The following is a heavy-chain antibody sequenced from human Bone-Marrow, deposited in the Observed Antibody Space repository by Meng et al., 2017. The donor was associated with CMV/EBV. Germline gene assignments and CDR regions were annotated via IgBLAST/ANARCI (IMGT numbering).Heavy chain of an antibody. CDR3: ARGQMYYDFWSGTQNWFDP. J-gene: IGHJ5*02. CDR2: ISSSGSTI. CDR1: GFTFSSYA. D-gene: IGHD3-3*01. V-gene: IGHV3-48*03. Sequence: GESLKISCAASGFTFSSYAMSWVRQAPGKGLEWVSYISSSGSTIYYADSVKGRFTISRDNAKNSLYLQMNSLRAEDTAVYYCARGQMYYDFWSGTQNWFDPWGQGTLVAVSS.